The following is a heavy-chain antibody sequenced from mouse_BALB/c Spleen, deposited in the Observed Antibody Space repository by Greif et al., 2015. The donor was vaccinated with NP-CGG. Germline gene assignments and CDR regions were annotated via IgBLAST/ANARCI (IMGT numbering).Heavy chain of an antibody. V-gene: IGHV1S127*01. J-gene: IGHJ2*01. CDR3: ARSDGYYTFY. CDR2: IDPSDSET. D-gene: IGHD2-3*01. CDR1: GYSFTSYW. Sequence: QVQLQQSGPQLVRPGASVKISCKASGYSFTSYWMHWVKQRPGQGLEWIGMIDPSDSETRLNRKFKDKATLTVDKSSSTAYMQLSSPTSEDSAVYYCARSDGYYTFYWGQGTTLTVSS.